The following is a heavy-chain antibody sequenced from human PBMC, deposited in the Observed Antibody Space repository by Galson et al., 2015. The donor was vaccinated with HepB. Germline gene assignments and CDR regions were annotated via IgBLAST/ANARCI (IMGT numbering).Heavy chain of an antibody. J-gene: IGHJ4*02. CDR1: GFNFGDYY. CDR3: ARLKISYFENIGYHFDY. V-gene: IGHV3-11*01. D-gene: IGHD3-22*01. CDR2: ISSSGKTS. Sequence: SLRLSCAASGFNFGDYYMSWIRQAPGKGPEWVSYISSSGKTSYYADSVKGRFTISRDNTKNSLYVQMDSLRAEDTAVYFCARLKISYFENIGYHFDYWGQGALVTVSS.